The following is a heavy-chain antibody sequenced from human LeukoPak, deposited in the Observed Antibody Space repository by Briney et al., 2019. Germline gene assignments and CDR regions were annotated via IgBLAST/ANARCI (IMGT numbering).Heavy chain of an antibody. CDR1: GGSFSGYY. Sequence: SETLSLTCAVYGGSFSGYYWSWIRQPPGKGLEWIGEINHSGSTNYNPSLKSRVTISVDTSKNQFSLKPSSVTAADTAVYYCARTSLVPFFDYWGQGTLVTVSS. CDR2: INHSGST. D-gene: IGHD3-10*02. V-gene: IGHV4-34*01. CDR3: ARTSLVPFFDY. J-gene: IGHJ4*02.